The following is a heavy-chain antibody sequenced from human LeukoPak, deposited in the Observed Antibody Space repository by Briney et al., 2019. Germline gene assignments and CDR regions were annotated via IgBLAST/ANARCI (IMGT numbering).Heavy chain of an antibody. Sequence: PGGSLRLSCAASGFTFSSYAMHWVRQAPGKGLEWVAVISYDGSNKYYADSVKGRFTISRDNSKNTLYLQMNSLRAEDTAVYYCAKALYSSSWYDAFDYWGQGTLVTVSS. J-gene: IGHJ4*02. D-gene: IGHD6-13*01. CDR3: AKALYSSSWYDAFDY. CDR1: GFTFSSYA. V-gene: IGHV3-30-3*01. CDR2: ISYDGSNK.